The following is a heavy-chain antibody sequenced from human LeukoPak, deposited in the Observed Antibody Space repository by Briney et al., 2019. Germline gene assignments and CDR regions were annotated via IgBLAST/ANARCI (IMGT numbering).Heavy chain of an antibody. Sequence: VASVKVSCKAPGYTFTSYGISWVRQAPGQGLEWMGWISAYNGNTNYAQKLQGRVTMTTDTSTSTAYMELRSLRSDDTAVYYCARAPRGTGYSSSWYAGYWGQGTLVTVSS. CDR1: GYTFTSYG. D-gene: IGHD6-13*01. CDR3: ARAPRGTGYSSSWYAGY. V-gene: IGHV1-18*01. J-gene: IGHJ4*02. CDR2: ISAYNGNT.